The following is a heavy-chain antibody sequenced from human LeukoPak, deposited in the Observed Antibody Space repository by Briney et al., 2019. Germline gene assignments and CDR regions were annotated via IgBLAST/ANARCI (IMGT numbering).Heavy chain of an antibody. D-gene: IGHD3-3*01. CDR2: IYYSGST. CDR3: ARGDFCSKSNCYFRPIDV. V-gene: IGHV4-59*01. Sequence: KPSETLSLTCTVSGGSISDYYWNWIRQPPGKGLEWIGYIYYSGSTTYNPSLKSRVTMSVDTAKNQFSLKLRSVTAADTAVYYCARGDFCSKSNCYFRPIDVWGKGTTVTVSS. CDR1: GGSISDYY. J-gene: IGHJ6*03.